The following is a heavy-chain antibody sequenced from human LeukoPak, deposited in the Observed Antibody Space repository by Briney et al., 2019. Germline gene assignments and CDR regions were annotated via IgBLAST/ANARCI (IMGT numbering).Heavy chain of an antibody. J-gene: IGHJ4*02. CDR1: GFTFSSYW. CDR3: ARDRGKYYDFWSCFDY. D-gene: IGHD3-3*01. V-gene: IGHV3-7*01. Sequence: GGSLRLSCAASGFTFSSYWMSWVRQAPGKGLEWVANIKQDGSEKYYVDSVKGRFTISRDNAKNSLYLQMNSLRAEDTAVYYCARDRGKYYDFWSCFDYWGQGTLVTVSS. CDR2: IKQDGSEK.